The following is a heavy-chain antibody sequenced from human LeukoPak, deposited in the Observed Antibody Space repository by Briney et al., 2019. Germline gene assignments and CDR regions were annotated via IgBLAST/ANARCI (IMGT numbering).Heavy chain of an antibody. Sequence: SETLSLTCTVSGGSISSHYWSWIRQPPGKGLEWIGYIYYSGSTYYNPSLKSRVTISVDTSKNQFSLKLSSVTAADTAVYYCARGPVGATLFRYYYYYMDVWGKGTTVTVSS. CDR3: ARGPVGATLFRYYYYYMDV. D-gene: IGHD1-26*01. J-gene: IGHJ6*03. V-gene: IGHV4-59*11. CDR1: GGSISSHY. CDR2: IYYSGST.